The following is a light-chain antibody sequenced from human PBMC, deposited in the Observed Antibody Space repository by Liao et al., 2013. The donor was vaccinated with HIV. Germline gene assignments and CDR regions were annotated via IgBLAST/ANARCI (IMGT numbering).Light chain of an antibody. CDR2: QDN. V-gene: IGLV3-1*01. Sequence: SYELTQPPSVSVSPGQTASITCSGDKLGDKYACWYQQKPGQSPVLVIYQDNKRPSGIPERFSGSNSGNTATLTISGTQAMDEADYYCQAWDRRSYVFGTGTKVTVL. J-gene: IGLJ1*01. CDR3: QAWDRRSYV. CDR1: KLGDKY.